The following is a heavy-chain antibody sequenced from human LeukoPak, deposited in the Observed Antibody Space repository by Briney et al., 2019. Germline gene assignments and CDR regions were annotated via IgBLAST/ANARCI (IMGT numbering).Heavy chain of an antibody. J-gene: IGHJ4*02. CDR3: ARESGDYEGNFDY. CDR2: INAGNGNT. CDR1: GYTFTGYA. V-gene: IGHV1-3*01. Sequence: ASVKVSCKASGYTFTGYAMHWVRQAPGQRLEWMGWINAGNGNTKYSQKFQGRVTTTRDTSASTAYMELSSLRSEDTAVYYCARESGDYEGNFDYWGQGTLVTVSS. D-gene: IGHD4-17*01.